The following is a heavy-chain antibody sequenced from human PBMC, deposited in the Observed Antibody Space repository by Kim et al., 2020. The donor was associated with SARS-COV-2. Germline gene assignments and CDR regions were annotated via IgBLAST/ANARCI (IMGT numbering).Heavy chain of an antibody. CDR1: GYTFISYT. CDR3: ARETQEPLLPRKLDL. D-gene: IGHD1-26*01. Sequence: ASVKVSCKASGYTFISYTIHWVRQAPGQRLEWMGWMNAGNGNRKSSQQFQGRVTLTSDTSATTAYMELNSLTSEDTALYYCARETQEPLLPRKLDLWVQGTLVTVSS. CDR2: MNAGNGNR. V-gene: IGHV1-3*01. J-gene: IGHJ1*01.